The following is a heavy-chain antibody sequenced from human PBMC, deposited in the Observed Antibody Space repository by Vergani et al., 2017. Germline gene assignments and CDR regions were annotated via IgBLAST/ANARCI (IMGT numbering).Heavy chain of an antibody. CDR1: GFTFSSYA. Sequence: QVQLVESGGGVVQPGRSLRLSCAASGFTFSSYAMHWVRQAPGKGLEGVAVISYDGSNKYYADSVKGRFTISRDNSKNSLYLQMNSLKTEDTAVYYCARVMKDSSGYYPPYYYYYYMDVWGKGTTVTVSS. V-gene: IGHV3-30*07. CDR3: ARVMKDSSGYYPPYYYYYYMDV. D-gene: IGHD3-22*01. CDR2: ISYDGSNK. J-gene: IGHJ6*03.